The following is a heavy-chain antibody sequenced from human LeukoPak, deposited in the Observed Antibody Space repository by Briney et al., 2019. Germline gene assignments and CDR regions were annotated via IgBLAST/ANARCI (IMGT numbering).Heavy chain of an antibody. V-gene: IGHV4-61*02. CDR2: IYTSGST. CDR3: ARVRRHYDFWGGHDY. J-gene: IGHJ4*02. D-gene: IGHD3-3*01. Sequence: SQTLSLTCTVSGGSISSGSYYWSWIRQPAGKGLEWIGRIYTSGSTNYNPSLKSRVTISVDTSKNQFSLKLSSVTAADTAVYYCARVRRHYDFWGGHDYWGQGTLVTVSS. CDR1: GGSISSGSYY.